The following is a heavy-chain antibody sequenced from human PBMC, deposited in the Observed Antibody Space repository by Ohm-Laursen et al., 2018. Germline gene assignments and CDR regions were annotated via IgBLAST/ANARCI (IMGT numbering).Heavy chain of an antibody. Sequence: GTLSLTCSVSGGSISSYYWSWIRQPPGKGLEWIGYIYYSGSTNYNPSLKSRVTISVDTSKNQFSLRLNSVTAADTAVYYCARARWFDYWGQGTLVTVSS. CDR2: IYYSGST. CDR1: GGSISSYY. D-gene: IGHD5-24*01. J-gene: IGHJ4*02. V-gene: IGHV4-59*01. CDR3: ARARWFDY.